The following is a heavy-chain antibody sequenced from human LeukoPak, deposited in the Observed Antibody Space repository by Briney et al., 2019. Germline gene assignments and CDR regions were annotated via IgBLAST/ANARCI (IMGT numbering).Heavy chain of an antibody. J-gene: IGHJ4*02. CDR1: GYSFTSYW. D-gene: IGHD5-24*01. V-gene: IGHV5-51*01. CDR3: ATHPGGLQSGFDN. Sequence: GESLKISCKGTGYSFTSYWIGWVRQMPGKGLEYMGIIHPGDSDTRYSPSFQGQVTISVDRSSSTAYIQWSRLKASDTAMYYCATHPGGLQSGFDNWGQGTLVTVSS. CDR2: IHPGDSDT.